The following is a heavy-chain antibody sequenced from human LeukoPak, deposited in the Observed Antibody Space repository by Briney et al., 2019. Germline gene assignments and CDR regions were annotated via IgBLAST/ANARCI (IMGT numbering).Heavy chain of an antibody. CDR3: ARNHYDFWSGYYSYYYYMDV. V-gene: IGHV1-2*02. CDR2: INPNSGGT. Sequence: ASVKVSCKASGYTFTGYYMHWVRQAPGQGLEWMGWINPNSGGTNYAQKFQGRVTMTRDTSISTAYMELSRLRSDDTAVYYCARNHYDFWSGYYSYYYYMDVWGKGTTVTVSS. CDR1: GYTFTGYY. J-gene: IGHJ6*03. D-gene: IGHD3-3*01.